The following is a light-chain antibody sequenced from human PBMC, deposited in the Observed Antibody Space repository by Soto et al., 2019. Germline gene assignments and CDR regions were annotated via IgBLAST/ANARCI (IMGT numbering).Light chain of an antibody. J-gene: IGKJ4*01. V-gene: IGKV1-39*01. CDR3: QQSNSTPLT. CDR2: AAS. Sequence: DIPMTQSPSSLSASVGDRVTITCRASQSISNFVNWYQQKPGKAPKLLIYAASSLQSGVPSRFSGSGSGTDFTLTISSLQPEDFATYSCQQSNSTPLTFGGGTKVEIK. CDR1: QSISNF.